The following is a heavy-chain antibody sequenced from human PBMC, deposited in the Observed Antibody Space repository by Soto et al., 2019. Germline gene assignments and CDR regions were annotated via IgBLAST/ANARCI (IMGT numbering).Heavy chain of an antibody. CDR3: ERDPPDIPVCFDY. D-gene: IGHD2-2*01. V-gene: IGHV3-33*01. J-gene: IGHJ4*02. CDR1: GFTFSSYG. CDR2: IWYDGSNK. Sequence: VWSLRLSCAASGFTFSSYGMHWVRQAPGKGLEWVAVIWYDGSNKYYADSVKGRFTISGDNSKNTLYLQMNSLRAEDTAVYYCERDPPDIPVCFDYWGQGTMVTVSS.